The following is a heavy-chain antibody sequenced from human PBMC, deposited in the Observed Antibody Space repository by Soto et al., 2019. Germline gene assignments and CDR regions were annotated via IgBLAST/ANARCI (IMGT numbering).Heavy chain of an antibody. CDR2: TSYDGSNR. CDR1: GFTFSSDG. D-gene: IGHD3-3*01. V-gene: IGHV3-30*18. Sequence: GGPLRLFCAASGFTFSSDGMHWVRQAPGKGLEWVAVTSYDGSNRYYADSVKGRFTISRDNSKNTLYLQMDSLRAEDTAVYYCAKDQIFGVVRYYCCYMDVWGKGTTVTVSS. CDR3: AKDQIFGVVRYYCCYMDV. J-gene: IGHJ6*03.